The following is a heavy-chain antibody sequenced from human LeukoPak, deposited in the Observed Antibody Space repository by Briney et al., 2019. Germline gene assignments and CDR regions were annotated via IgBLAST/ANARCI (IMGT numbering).Heavy chain of an antibody. CDR2: ISPSSTAR. V-gene: IGHV3-48*03. CDR1: GSTFSSFE. J-gene: IGHJ4*02. D-gene: IGHD6-13*01. CDR3: TRDGHSSTWYANFDY. Sequence: PGGSLRLSCGASGSTFSSFEMNWVRLAPGKGLEWVSYISPSSTARYYADSVRGRFIISRDNAMKSLYLQMNSLRAEDTAVYYCTRDGHSSTWYANFDYWGQGILVTVSS.